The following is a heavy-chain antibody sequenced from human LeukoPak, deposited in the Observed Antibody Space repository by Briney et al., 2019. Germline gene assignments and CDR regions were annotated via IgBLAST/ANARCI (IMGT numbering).Heavy chain of an antibody. CDR2: IRYDGSDK. Sequence: PGGSLRLSCAAPGFTFSNYGIHWVRQAPGKGLEWVAFIRYDGSDKYYAEFVKGRFTISRDSSKNTVYLQMNSLRDEDTAVYYCAKSPYRGGSSWTEFDYWGQGTLVTVSS. V-gene: IGHV3-30*02. CDR3: AKSPYRGGSSWTEFDY. J-gene: IGHJ4*02. D-gene: IGHD6-13*01. CDR1: GFTFSNYG.